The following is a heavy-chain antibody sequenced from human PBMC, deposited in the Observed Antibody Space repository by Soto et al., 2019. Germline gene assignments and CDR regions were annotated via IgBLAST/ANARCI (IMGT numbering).Heavy chain of an antibody. J-gene: IGHJ5*02. CDR2: IKQDGSEK. D-gene: IGHD3-10*01. CDR1: GFTFSSYW. V-gene: IGHV3-7*05. CDR3: ARDLLWFGEYLRFDP. Sequence: GGSLRLSCAASGFTFSSYWMSWVRQAPGKGLEWVANIKQDGSEKYYVDSVKGRFTISRDNAKNSLYLQMNSLRAEDTAVYYCARDLLWFGEYLRFDPWGQGTLVTVSS.